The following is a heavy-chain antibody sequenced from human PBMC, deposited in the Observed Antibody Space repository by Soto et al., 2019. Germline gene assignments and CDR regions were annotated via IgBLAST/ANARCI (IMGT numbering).Heavy chain of an antibody. CDR2: INHSGST. V-gene: IGHV4-34*01. J-gene: IGHJ4*02. CDR1: GGSFSGYY. D-gene: IGHD6-13*01. Sequence: QVQLQQWGAGLLKPSETLSLTCAVYGGSFSGYYWSWIRQPPGKGLEWIGEINHSGSTNYNPSLKSRVTISVDPSKNQFSLKLSSVTAADTAVYYCARGPIAAAGTSYWGQGTLVTVSS. CDR3: ARGPIAAAGTSY.